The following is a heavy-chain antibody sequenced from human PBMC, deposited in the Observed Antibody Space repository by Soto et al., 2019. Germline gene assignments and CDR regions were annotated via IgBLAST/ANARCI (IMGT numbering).Heavy chain of an antibody. CDR1: GGTFSSYA. J-gene: IGHJ4*02. Sequence: SVKVSCKASGGTFSSYAISWVRQAPGQGLEWMGGIIPIFGTANYAQKFQGRVTITADESTSTAYMELSSLRSEDTAVYYCAQAYCTNGVCYPFDYWGQGALVTVSS. V-gene: IGHV1-69*13. CDR3: AQAYCTNGVCYPFDY. D-gene: IGHD2-8*01. CDR2: IIPIFGTA.